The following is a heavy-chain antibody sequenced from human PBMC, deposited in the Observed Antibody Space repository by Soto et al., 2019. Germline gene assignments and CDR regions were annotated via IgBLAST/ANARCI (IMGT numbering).Heavy chain of an antibody. J-gene: IGHJ6*02. CDR3: ARALVDYSKPHYTYGMDV. Sequence: DVQLLESGGGLVQPERSLRLSCEASGFTFVNFAMGWVRQVPGKGLECVSIVSGGLGAKYYADSVTGRFTISRDNSKNTLYLQMNSLRAEDTAIYYCARALVDYSKPHYTYGMDVWGRGTTVTVSS. CDR2: VSGGLGAK. CDR1: GFTFVNFA. V-gene: IGHV3-23*01. D-gene: IGHD4-4*01.